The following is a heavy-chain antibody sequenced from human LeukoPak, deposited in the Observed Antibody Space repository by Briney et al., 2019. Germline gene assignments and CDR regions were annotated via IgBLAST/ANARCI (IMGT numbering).Heavy chain of an antibody. D-gene: IGHD2-2*01. CDR1: GGSISSYY. CDR3: ARGEGDRVVPRVEYFQH. Sequence: SETLSLTCTVSGGSISSYYWSWIRQPPGKGLEWVGYIYYSGSTNYNPSLKSRVTISVDTSKNQFSLKLSSVTAADTAVYYCARGEGDRVVPRVEYFQHWGQGTLVTVSS. J-gene: IGHJ1*01. CDR2: IYYSGST. V-gene: IGHV4-59*01.